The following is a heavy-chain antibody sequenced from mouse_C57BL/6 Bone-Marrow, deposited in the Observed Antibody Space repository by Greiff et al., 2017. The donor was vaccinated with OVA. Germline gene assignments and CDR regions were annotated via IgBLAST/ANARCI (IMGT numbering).Heavy chain of an antibody. V-gene: IGHV5-4*01. J-gene: IGHJ4*01. CDR3: ARDLPGANYAMDY. CDR1: GFTFSSYA. Sequence: EVHLVESGGGLVKPGGSLKLSCAASGFTFSSYAMSWVRQTPEKRLEWVATISDGGSYTYYPDNVKGRFTISRDNAKNNLYLQMSHLKSEDTAMYYCARDLPGANYAMDYWGQGTSVTVSS. CDR2: ISDGGSYT. D-gene: IGHD2-1*01.